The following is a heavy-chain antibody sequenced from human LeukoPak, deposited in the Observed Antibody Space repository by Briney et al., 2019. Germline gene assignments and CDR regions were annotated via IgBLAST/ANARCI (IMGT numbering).Heavy chain of an antibody. V-gene: IGHV4-39*07. CDR1: GGSISSSSYY. J-gene: IGHJ6*03. CDR2: IYYSGST. CDR3: ARVSLYSSSSQYYYYYMDV. D-gene: IGHD6-6*01. Sequence: SETLSLTCTVSGGSISSSSYYWGWIRQPPGKGLEWIGSIYYSGSTYYNPSLKSRVTISVDTSKNQFSLKLSSVTAADTAVYYCARVSLYSSSSQYYYYYMDVWGKGTTDTVSS.